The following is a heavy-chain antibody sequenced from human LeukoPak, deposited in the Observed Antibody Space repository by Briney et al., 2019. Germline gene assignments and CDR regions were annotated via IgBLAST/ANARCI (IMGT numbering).Heavy chain of an antibody. J-gene: IGHJ4*02. CDR3: ARGTPVRVDY. V-gene: IGHV4-31*03. CDR1: GGSISSGGYY. D-gene: IGHD2-2*01. Sequence: SQTLSLTCTVSGGSISSGGYYWSWLRQHPGTGLEWIGYIYYSGSTYYNPSLKSRVTISVDTSKNQFSLMLSSVTAADTAVYYCARGTPVRVDYWGQGTLVTVSS. CDR2: IYYSGST.